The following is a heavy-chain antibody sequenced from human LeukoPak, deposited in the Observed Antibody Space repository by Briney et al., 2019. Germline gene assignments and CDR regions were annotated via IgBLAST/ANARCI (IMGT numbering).Heavy chain of an antibody. D-gene: IGHD3-10*01. CDR1: GYTFTSYY. CDR3: ARGPSITMVRGGQWYYYMDV. V-gene: IGHV1-46*01. CDR2: INPSGGST. J-gene: IGHJ6*03. Sequence: ASVKVSCKASGYTFTSYYIHWVRQAPGQGLEWMGLINPSGGSTNYAQKFQGRVSMTRDTSTSTVYMELSSLRSEDTAVYYCARGPSITMVRGGQWYYYMDVWGKGTTVTISS.